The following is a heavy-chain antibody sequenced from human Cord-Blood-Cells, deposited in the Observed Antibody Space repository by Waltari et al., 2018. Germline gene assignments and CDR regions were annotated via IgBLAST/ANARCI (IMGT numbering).Heavy chain of an antibody. J-gene: IGHJ4*02. CDR1: GGSISSGGYY. Sequence: QVQLQESGPGLVKPSQTLSLTCTVSGGSISSGGYYWSWIRPHPGKGLEWIGYIYYSGSTYYNPSLKSRVTISVDTSKNQFSLKLSSVTAADTAVYYCARGPTKNYDILTGYYFDYWGQGTLVTVSS. CDR3: ARGPTKNYDILTGYYFDY. D-gene: IGHD3-9*01. V-gene: IGHV4-31*03. CDR2: IYYSGST.